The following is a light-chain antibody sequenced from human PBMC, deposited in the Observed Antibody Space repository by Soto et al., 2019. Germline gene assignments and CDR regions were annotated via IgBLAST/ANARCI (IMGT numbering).Light chain of an antibody. CDR2: GAS. J-gene: IGKJ4*01. CDR1: QSVSSN. V-gene: IGKV3-15*01. CDR3: QQYNNWPQLT. Sequence: EIVMTQSPATLSVSPGERATLSCRASQSVSSNLAWYQQKPGQAPRLLIYGASPRATGIPARFSGSGSGTEFTLTISSLQSEDFAVYYCQQYNNWPQLTFGGGTKVDIK.